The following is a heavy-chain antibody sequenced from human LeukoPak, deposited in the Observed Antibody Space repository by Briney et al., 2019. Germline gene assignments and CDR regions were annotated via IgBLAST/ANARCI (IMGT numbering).Heavy chain of an antibody. CDR2: IYYSGST. CDR3: AGGRRDAYNYNY. D-gene: IGHD5-24*01. Sequence: SETLSLTCKVSGGSISSYYWSWIRQPPGKGLEWIGYIYYSGSTIYNPSLKSRVTISVDTSKNQFSLKLSSVTAADTAVYYCAGGRRDAYNYNYWGQGTLVTVSS. CDR1: GGSISSYY. J-gene: IGHJ4*02. V-gene: IGHV4-59*01.